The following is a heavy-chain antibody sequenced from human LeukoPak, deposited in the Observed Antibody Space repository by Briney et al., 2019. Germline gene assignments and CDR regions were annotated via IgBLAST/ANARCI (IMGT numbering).Heavy chain of an antibody. D-gene: IGHD3-3*01. V-gene: IGHV1-69*13. CDR1: GGTFSSYA. CDR3: ARDSYYDPLVDAFDI. J-gene: IGHJ3*02. Sequence: SVKVSCKASGGTFSSYAISWVRQAPGQGLEWMGGIIPIFGTANYAQKFQGRVTITADESTSTAYMELSSLRSEDTAVYYCARDSYYDPLVDAFDIWGQGTMVTVSS. CDR2: IIPIFGTA.